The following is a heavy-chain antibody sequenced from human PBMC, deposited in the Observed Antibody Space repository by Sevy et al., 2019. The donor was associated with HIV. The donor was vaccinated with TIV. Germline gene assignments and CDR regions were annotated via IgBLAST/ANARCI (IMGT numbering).Heavy chain of an antibody. Sequence: EGSLRLSCAASGFPFSSYAMSWVRLAPGKGLEWVSTITNAGGSTYYADSVKGRFTISRDNSRNTLYLQMNSLRADDTAIYYCAKESYSNWFDPWGQGTLVTVSS. J-gene: IGHJ5*02. D-gene: IGHD4-4*01. CDR3: AKESYSNWFDP. CDR2: ITNAGGST. CDR1: GFPFSSYA. V-gene: IGHV3-23*01.